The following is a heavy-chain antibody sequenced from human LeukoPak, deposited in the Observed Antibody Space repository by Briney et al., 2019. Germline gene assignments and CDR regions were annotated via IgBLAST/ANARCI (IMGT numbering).Heavy chain of an antibody. CDR3: ARDWGVSARPGYMDV. V-gene: IGHV4-34*01. CDR2: INHSRST. CDR1: GGSSSNYY. J-gene: IGHJ6*03. Sequence: SETLSLNCAVYGGSSSNYYWSWIRQSPGKGLEWIGEINHSRSTNYNPSLKSRVTISIDTSKNQFSLKLSSVTAADTAVYYCARDWGVSARPGYMDVWGKGTTVTVSS. D-gene: IGHD6-6*01.